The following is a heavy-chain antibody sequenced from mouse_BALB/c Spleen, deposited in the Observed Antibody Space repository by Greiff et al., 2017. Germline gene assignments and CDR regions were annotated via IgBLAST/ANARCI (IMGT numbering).Heavy chain of an antibody. CDR3: ARQGSSYGYFDV. CDR1: GFAFSSYD. V-gene: IGHV5-12-1*01. D-gene: IGHD1-1*01. CDR2: ISSGGGST. Sequence: EVQLVESGGGLVKPGGSLKLSCAASGFAFSSYDMSWVRQTPEKRLEWVAYISSGGGSTYYPDTVKGRFTISRDNAKNTLYLQMSSLKSEDTAMYYCARQGSSYGYFDVWGAGTTVTVSS. J-gene: IGHJ1*01.